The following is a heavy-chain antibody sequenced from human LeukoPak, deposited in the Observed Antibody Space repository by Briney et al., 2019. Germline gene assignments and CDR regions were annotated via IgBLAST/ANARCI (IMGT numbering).Heavy chain of an antibody. Sequence: GGSLRLSCAASGFTFSSYAMSWVRQAPGKGLEWVSVISGSGGSTYYADSVKGRFTISRDNSKNTLYLQMNSLRAEDTAVYYCARGSSSWYRRDAFDIWGQGTMVTVSS. CDR2: ISGSGGST. V-gene: IGHV3-23*01. CDR3: ARGSSSWYRRDAFDI. D-gene: IGHD6-13*01. CDR1: GFTFSSYA. J-gene: IGHJ3*02.